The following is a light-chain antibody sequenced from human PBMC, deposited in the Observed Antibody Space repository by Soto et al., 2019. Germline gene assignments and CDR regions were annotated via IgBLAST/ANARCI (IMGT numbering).Light chain of an antibody. CDR3: QQSYSTPYT. Sequence: DIQMTQSPSSLSASVGDRVTITCRASQSISSYLNWYQQKPGKAPKLLIYAASISQSGVPSRFSGSGSGTDFTLTISSLQPEDFVTYYCQQSYSTPYTFGQGPNLEIK. CDR2: AAS. J-gene: IGKJ2*01. CDR1: QSISSY. V-gene: IGKV1-39*01.